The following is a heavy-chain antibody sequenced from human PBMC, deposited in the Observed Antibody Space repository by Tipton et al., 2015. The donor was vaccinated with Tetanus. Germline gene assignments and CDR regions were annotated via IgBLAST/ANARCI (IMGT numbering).Heavy chain of an antibody. Sequence: TLSLTCAVYGGSFSGYYWSWIRQPPGKGLEWIGEINHSGSTNYNPSLKSRVTISVDTSKNQFSLKLSSVTAADTAVYYCARVGGDVAGTYILNYFDYWGQGTLVTVSS. CDR3: ARVGGDVAGTYILNYFDY. V-gene: IGHV4-34*01. D-gene: IGHD6-19*01. CDR1: GGSFSGYY. CDR2: INHSGST. J-gene: IGHJ4*02.